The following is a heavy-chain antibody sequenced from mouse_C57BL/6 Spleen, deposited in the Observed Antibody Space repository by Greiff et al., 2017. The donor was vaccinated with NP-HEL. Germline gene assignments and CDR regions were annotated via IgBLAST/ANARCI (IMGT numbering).Heavy chain of an antibody. CDR3: AREGDLLWLRRGGFAY. Sequence: VQLQQSDAELVKPGASVKISCKVSGYTFTDHTIHWMKQRPEQGLEWIGYIYPRDGSTKYNEKFKGKATSTADKSSSTAYMQLNSLTSEDSAVYVCAREGDLLWLRRGGFAYWGQGTLVTVSA. V-gene: IGHV1-78*01. CDR1: GYTFTDHT. J-gene: IGHJ3*01. CDR2: IYPRDGST. D-gene: IGHD2-2*01.